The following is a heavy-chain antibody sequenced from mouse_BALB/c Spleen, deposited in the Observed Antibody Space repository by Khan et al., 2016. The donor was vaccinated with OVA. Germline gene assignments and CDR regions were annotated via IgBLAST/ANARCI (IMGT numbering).Heavy chain of an antibody. D-gene: IGHD4-1*01. V-gene: IGHV1S136*01. CDR3: AREASSWDVSFPY. CDR1: GYTFTNYV. CDR2: INPDNAGS. Sequence: EVELVESGPELVEPGVSVKMSCKTSGYTFTNYVLHWVKQRPGQGLEWIAYINPDNAGSRYNEIFRGKATLTSDLSSTTAHLELSSLTSEDSAVCYFAREASSWDVSFPYWGQGTLVTVSA. J-gene: IGHJ3*01.